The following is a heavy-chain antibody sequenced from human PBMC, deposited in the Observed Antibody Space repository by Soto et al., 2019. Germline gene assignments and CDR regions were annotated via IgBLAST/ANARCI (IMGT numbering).Heavy chain of an antibody. CDR3: ATLKAGLLWFGEFTS. V-gene: IGHV1-24*01. J-gene: IGHJ5*02. CDR2: FDPEDGET. CDR1: GYTLTELS. D-gene: IGHD3-10*01. Sequence: ASVKVSCKVSGYTLTELSMHWVRQAPGKGLEWMGGFDPEDGETIYAQKFQGRVTMTEGTSTDTAYMELSSLRSEDTAVYYCATLKAGLLWFGEFTSWGQGTLVTVSS.